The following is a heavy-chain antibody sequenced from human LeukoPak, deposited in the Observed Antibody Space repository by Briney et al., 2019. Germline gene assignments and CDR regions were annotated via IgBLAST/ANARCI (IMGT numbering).Heavy chain of an antibody. CDR3: ARKLGYCSSTSCYGVWFDP. Sequence: PSETLSLTCAVSGGSISSGGYSWSWIRQPPGKGLEWIGYIYHSGSTYHNPSLKSRVTISVDRSKNQFSLKLSSVTAADTAVYYCARKLGYCSSTSCYGVWFDPWGQGTLVTVSS. CDR1: GGSISSGGYS. V-gene: IGHV4-30-2*01. CDR2: IYHSGST. D-gene: IGHD2-2*01. J-gene: IGHJ5*02.